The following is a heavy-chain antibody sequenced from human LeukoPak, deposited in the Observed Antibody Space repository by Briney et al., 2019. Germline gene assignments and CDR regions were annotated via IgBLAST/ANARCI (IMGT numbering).Heavy chain of an antibody. V-gene: IGHV4-59*01. CDR3: ARYNDFWSGFSASGYYYGMDV. J-gene: IGHJ6*02. CDR2: IYYSGST. D-gene: IGHD3-3*01. Sequence: SETLSLTCIVSGGSISSYYWSWIRQPPGKGLEWIGYIYYSGSTNYDPSLKSRVTISVDTSKNQFSLKLSSVTAADTAVYYCARYNDFWSGFSASGYYYGMDVWGQGTTVTVSS. CDR1: GGSISSYY.